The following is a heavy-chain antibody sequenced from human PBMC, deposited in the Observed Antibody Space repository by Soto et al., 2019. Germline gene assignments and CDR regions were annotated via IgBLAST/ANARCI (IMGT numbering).Heavy chain of an antibody. D-gene: IGHD3-22*01. J-gene: IGHJ5*02. Sequence: SETLSLTCAVYGGSSSGYYWTWIRQPPGTGLEWIGDINHSGSTNYNPSLKSRVTISVDTSKNQFSLKLSSVTAADTAVYYCARGKYYDSSGYPGQFDPWGQGTLVTVSS. CDR3: ARGKYYDSSGYPGQFDP. CDR1: GGSSSGYY. CDR2: INHSGST. V-gene: IGHV4-34*01.